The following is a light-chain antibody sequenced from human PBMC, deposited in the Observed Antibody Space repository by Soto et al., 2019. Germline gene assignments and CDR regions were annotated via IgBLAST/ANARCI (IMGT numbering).Light chain of an antibody. CDR1: QSVSSTF. Sequence: EIVLTQSPGSLSLSPGERATLSCRASQSVSSTFFAWYQQKPGQAPRLLIYGASSRATGIPDRFSGSGSGTDFTLTISRLEPEDFAVYYCQHYASSLTFGQGTKVEIK. V-gene: IGKV3-20*01. CDR2: GAS. CDR3: QHYASSLT. J-gene: IGKJ1*01.